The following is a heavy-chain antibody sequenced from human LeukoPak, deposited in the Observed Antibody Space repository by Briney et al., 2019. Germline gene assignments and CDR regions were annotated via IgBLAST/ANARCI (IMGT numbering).Heavy chain of an antibody. D-gene: IGHD3-22*01. J-gene: IGHJ4*02. CDR3: ARDLGQSWGVYYDSDPSDY. V-gene: IGHV4-30-4*01. Sequence: SQTLSLTCTVSGGSISSGDYYWSWIRQPPGKGLEWIGYIYYSGSTYYNPSLKSRVTISVDTSKNQFSLKLSSVTAADTSVYYCARDLGQSWGVYYDSDPSDYWGQGTLVTVSS. CDR1: GGSISSGDYY. CDR2: IYYSGST.